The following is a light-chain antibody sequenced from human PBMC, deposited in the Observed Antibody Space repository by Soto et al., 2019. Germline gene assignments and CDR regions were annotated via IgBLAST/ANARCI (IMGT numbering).Light chain of an antibody. V-gene: IGKV3-20*01. J-gene: IGKJ5*01. CDR2: ATS. Sequence: EIVLTQSPGTVYLSPGERATLSCRASRSVGSLYLAWYQQKPGQAPRLLMYATSSRATVIPDRFSGSGSGTDFTLTISSLEPEEFAVYYCQHYGDSARTFGPGTRLEI. CDR1: RSVGSLY. CDR3: QHYGDSART.